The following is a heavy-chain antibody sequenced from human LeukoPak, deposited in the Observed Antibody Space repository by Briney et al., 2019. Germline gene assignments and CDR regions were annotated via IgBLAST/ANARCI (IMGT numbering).Heavy chain of an antibody. CDR1: GFSFGGSA. CDR2: IRSTTNNYAT. D-gene: IGHD3-3*01. V-gene: IGHV3-73*01. J-gene: IGHJ5*02. Sequence: GGSLKLSCAASGFSFGGSAVHWVRQASGKGPEWIGRIRSTTNNYATTYAASMTGRLTISRDDSRNTAYLQMNSLKTEDTAAYYCTTSLDFWNWFDPWGQGTLVTVSS. CDR3: TTSLDFWNWFDP.